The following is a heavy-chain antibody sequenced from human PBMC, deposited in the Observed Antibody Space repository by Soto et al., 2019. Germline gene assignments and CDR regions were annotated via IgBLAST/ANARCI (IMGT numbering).Heavy chain of an antibody. D-gene: IGHD6-19*01. Sequence: QVELVESGGGVVQPGRSLRLSCEASGFTFSSYGMHWVRQAPGKGLEWVAAISHDGTDRYYANSVKGRFTISRDSSKNTLYLQMNSLRSEDTAIYYCPKGTAVAYQWFDPWGQGTLVTVSS. CDR1: GFTFSSYG. J-gene: IGHJ5*02. CDR3: PKGTAVAYQWFDP. V-gene: IGHV3-30*18. CDR2: ISHDGTDR.